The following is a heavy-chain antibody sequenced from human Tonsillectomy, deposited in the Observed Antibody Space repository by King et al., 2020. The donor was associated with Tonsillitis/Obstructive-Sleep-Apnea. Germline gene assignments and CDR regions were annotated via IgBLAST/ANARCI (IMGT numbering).Heavy chain of an antibody. CDR3: AKATGYSYGHRRYRYYGLDV. CDR1: GFTFSNYG. V-gene: IGHV3-30*18. D-gene: IGHD5-18*01. J-gene: IGHJ6*02. CDR2: ISYDGGNK. Sequence: VQLVESGGGVVQPGTSLRLSCAASGFTFSNYGMHWVRQAPGKGLEWVAVISYDGGNKYYEESVKGRFTISRDNSKNTLNLQMDSLLIDDTAVYWCAKATGYSYGHRRYRYYGLDVWGQGTTVTVSS.